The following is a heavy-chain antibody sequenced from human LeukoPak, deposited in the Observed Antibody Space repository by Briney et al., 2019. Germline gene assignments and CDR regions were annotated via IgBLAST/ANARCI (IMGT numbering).Heavy chain of an antibody. CDR1: GGSISSSSYY. D-gene: IGHD2-2*01. CDR2: IYYSGST. CDR3: ARPRYCSSTSYYALDY. Sequence: SETLSLTCTVSGGSISSSSYYWGWIRQPPGKGLEWIGSIYYSGSTYYNPSLKSRVTISVDTSKNQFSLKLSSVTAADTAVYYCARPRYCSSTSYYALDYWGPGTLYTVSS. J-gene: IGHJ4*02. V-gene: IGHV4-39*01.